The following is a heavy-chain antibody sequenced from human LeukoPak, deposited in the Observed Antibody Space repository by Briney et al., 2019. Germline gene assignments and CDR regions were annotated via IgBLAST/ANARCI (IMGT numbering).Heavy chain of an antibody. CDR1: GFTFRNAW. Sequence: GGSLRLSCAASGFTFRNAWMTWVRQAPGKGLEWVGRIKDKTDGGTIDHAAPVKGRFTISRDDSKNTLYLQMNSLKTEDTAVYYCTTVRYDRSANVDHWGQGTLVTVSS. CDR2: IKDKTDGGTI. V-gene: IGHV3-15*01. J-gene: IGHJ4*02. CDR3: TTVRYDRSANVDH. D-gene: IGHD3-22*01.